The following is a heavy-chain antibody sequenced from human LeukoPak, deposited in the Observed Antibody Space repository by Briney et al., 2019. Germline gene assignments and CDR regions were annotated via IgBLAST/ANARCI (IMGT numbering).Heavy chain of an antibody. CDR1: GYTFTAAQ. Sequence: ASLKVSCKASGYTFTAAQIYSLRQAPGQGLEWVGWIKPSSGDTLYEQKFQGRVTMTRDKSISSAYMELSSLRSDDTAVYYCARDQYYFDYWGQGTLVTVSS. J-gene: IGHJ4*02. CDR3: ARDQYYFDY. V-gene: IGHV1-2*02. CDR2: IKPSSGDT.